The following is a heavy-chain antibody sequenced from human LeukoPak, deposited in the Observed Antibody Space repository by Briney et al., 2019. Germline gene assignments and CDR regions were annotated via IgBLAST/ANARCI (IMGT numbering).Heavy chain of an antibody. CDR2: INPSGGST. D-gene: IGHD3-3*01. Sequence: ASVKVSCKASGYTFTSYYMHWVRQAPGQGLEWMGIINPSGGSTSYAQKFQGRVTMTRDTSTSTVYMELSSLRSEDTAVYYCARDVSYYDFWSGYYRGSSPPDYWGQGTLVTVSS. J-gene: IGHJ4*02. V-gene: IGHV1-46*01. CDR1: GYTFTSYY. CDR3: ARDVSYYDFWSGYYRGSSPPDY.